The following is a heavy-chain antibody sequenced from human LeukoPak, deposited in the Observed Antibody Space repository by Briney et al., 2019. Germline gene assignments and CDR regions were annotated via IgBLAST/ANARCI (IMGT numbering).Heavy chain of an antibody. Sequence: PSETLSLTCTVSGGSISSYYWSWIRQPPGKGLEWIGYIYYSGSTNYNPSLKSRVTISVDTSKNQFSLKLSSVIAADTAVYYCAREDSSGVVDYWGQGTLVTVSS. CDR3: AREDSSGVVDY. V-gene: IGHV4-59*01. J-gene: IGHJ4*02. D-gene: IGHD3-22*01. CDR2: IYYSGST. CDR1: GGSISSYY.